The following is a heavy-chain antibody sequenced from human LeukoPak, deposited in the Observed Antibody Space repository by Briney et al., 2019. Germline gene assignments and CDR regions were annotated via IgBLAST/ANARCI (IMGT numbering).Heavy chain of an antibody. CDR2: INPNSGGT. D-gene: IGHD3-10*01. J-gene: IGHJ4*02. Sequence: ASVKVSCKASGYTFTGYYMHWVRQAPGQGLEWMGWINPNSGGTSYAQKFQGRVTMTRDTSISTAYMELSRLRSDDTAVYYCARDRRYYGSGSYYEYWGQGTLVTVSS. CDR1: GYTFTGYY. V-gene: IGHV1-2*02. CDR3: ARDRRYYGSGSYYEY.